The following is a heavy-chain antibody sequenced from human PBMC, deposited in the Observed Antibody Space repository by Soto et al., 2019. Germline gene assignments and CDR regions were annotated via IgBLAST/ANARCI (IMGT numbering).Heavy chain of an antibody. J-gene: IGHJ5*02. D-gene: IGHD2-8*01. CDR2: MNNIGRT. V-gene: IGHV4-59*01. CDR1: GAFSSTYY. Sequence: QVQLQESGPGLVKPSETLSLTCTVSGAFSSTYYWSWIRQPPGKGLEWIGYMNNIGRTNYNPSLKSRVTISLYTSKNQFSLKLSSVIAADTAVYYCARSFCRDAVRCYWFDPWGLGTLVTASS. CDR3: ARSFCRDAVRCYWFDP.